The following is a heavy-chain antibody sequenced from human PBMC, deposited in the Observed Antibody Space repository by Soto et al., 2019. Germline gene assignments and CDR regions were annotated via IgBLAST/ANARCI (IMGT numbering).Heavy chain of an antibody. CDR2: ISWNSGSI. CDR3: AKDISRRVQLIDY. Sequence: LRLSCTASGFTFGDYAMSWFRQAPGKGLEWVSGISWNSGSIGYADSVKGRFTISRDNAKNSLYLQMNSLRAEDTALYYCAKDISRRVQLIDYWGQGTLVTVSS. V-gene: IGHV3-9*01. J-gene: IGHJ4*02. D-gene: IGHD2-2*01. CDR1: GFTFGDYA.